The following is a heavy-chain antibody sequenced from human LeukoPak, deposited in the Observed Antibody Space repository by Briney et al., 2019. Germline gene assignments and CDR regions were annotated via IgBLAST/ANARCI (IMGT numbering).Heavy chain of an antibody. CDR1: GGSISSSSYY. J-gene: IGHJ6*03. CDR3: ARGGYGDDYHYYYMDV. V-gene: IGHV4-39*07. Sequence: PSETLSLTCTVSGGSISSSSYYWGWIRQPPGKGLEWIGSIYYSGSTYCNPSLKSRVTTSVDTSKNQFSLKLSSVTAADTAVYFCARGGYGDDYHYYYMDVWGKGTTVTVSS. CDR2: IYYSGST. D-gene: IGHD4-17*01.